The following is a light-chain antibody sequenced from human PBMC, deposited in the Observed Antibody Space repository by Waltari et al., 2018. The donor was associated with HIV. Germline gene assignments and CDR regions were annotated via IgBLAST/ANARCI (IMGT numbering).Light chain of an antibody. CDR1: QSVSSSY. V-gene: IGKV3-20*01. Sequence: SVLTQSTRTLSLYSGESATLSCRASQSVSSSYLAWYQQKPGQAPRLLIYGASSRATGIPDRFSGSGSGTDFTLTISRLEPEDFAVYYCQQYGSSPLTFGGGTKVEIK. CDR2: GAS. J-gene: IGKJ4*01. CDR3: QQYGSSPLT.